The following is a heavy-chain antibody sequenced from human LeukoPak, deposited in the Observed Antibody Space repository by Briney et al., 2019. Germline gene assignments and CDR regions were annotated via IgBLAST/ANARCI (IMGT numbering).Heavy chain of an antibody. D-gene: IGHD6-13*01. J-gene: IGHJ4*02. V-gene: IGHV3-23*01. CDR1: GFTFRSYA. Sequence: QSGGSLRLSCAASGFTFRSYAMSWVPQAPGSGLEWLSTIRAGGDSTNYADSVEGRFTISRDDTKNTLSLQMNGLRAEDTAVYYCAKRTDYSNNWYSFDYWGQGTLVTVSS. CDR3: AKRTDYSNNWYSFDY. CDR2: IRAGGDST.